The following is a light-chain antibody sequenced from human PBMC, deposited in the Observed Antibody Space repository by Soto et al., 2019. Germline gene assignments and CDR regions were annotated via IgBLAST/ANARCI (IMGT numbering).Light chain of an antibody. CDR1: QSISDR. J-gene: IGKJ4*01. Sequence: DIQMTQSPSTLSASVGDRVTITCRASQSISDRLAWYQQKLGKAPNLLIYGASNLESGVPSRFSGSGSGTEFTLTISSLQPDDFATYYCQHYDSYSVFGGGTKVEIK. CDR3: QHYDSYSV. CDR2: GAS. V-gene: IGKV1-5*01.